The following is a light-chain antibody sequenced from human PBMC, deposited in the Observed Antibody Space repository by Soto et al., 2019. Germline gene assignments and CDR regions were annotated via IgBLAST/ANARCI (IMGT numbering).Light chain of an antibody. Sequence: QSVLTQPPSVSGAPGQRVTLSCTGGSSNIGAGYDVHWYQQLPGTAPKLLIYGNSNRPSGVPDRFSGSKSGTSASLAITGLQADDEAAYYCQSYDNNLSGYVLFGGGTKLTVL. CDR1: SSNIGAGYD. CDR2: GNS. J-gene: IGLJ2*01. CDR3: QSYDNNLSGYVL. V-gene: IGLV1-40*01.